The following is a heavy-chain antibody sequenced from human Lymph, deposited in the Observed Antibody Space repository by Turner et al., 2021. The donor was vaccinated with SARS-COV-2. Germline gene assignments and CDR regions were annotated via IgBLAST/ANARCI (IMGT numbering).Heavy chain of an antibody. D-gene: IGHD3-10*01. CDR2: ISYDGSNK. CDR3: ARYASGGYFYYGMDV. J-gene: IGHJ6*02. CDR1: GFTFSTYA. V-gene: IGHV3-30*04. Sequence: QVQLVESGGGVVQPGGSLRLPCAASGFTFSTYAIYWVRQAPGKGLEWVAVISYDGSNKYYADSVKGRFTISRDNSKNTLYLQMNSLRAEDTAVYYCARYASGGYFYYGMDVWGQGTTVTVSS.